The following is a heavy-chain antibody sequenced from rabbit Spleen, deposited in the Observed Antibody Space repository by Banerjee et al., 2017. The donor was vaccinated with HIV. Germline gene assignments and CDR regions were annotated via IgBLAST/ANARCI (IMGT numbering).Heavy chain of an antibody. CDR2: IDVSRSGNT. CDR1: GLDFSSSYW. J-gene: IGHJ4*01. V-gene: IGHV1S40*01. CDR3: VREVAAKLNL. D-gene: IGHD4-1*01. Sequence: QSLEESGGDLVKPGASLTLTCTASGLDFSSSYWICWVRQAPGKGLEWIACIDVSRSGNTHYTSWAKGRFTVSSHNAQNTLFLQLNSLTAADTATYFCVREVAAKLNLWGPGTLVTVS.